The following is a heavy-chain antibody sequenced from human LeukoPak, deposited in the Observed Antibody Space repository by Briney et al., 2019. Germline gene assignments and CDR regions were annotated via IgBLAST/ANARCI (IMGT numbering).Heavy chain of an antibody. J-gene: IGHJ1*01. CDR1: GFTFSSYS. CDR2: ISSSSSTI. Sequence: GGSLRLSCAASGFTFSSYSMNWVRQAPGKGLEWVPYISSSSSTIYYADSVKGRFTISRDNAKNSLYLQMNSLRAEDTAVYYCARENTGGPLGYFQHWGQGTLVTVSS. D-gene: IGHD1/OR15-1a*01. V-gene: IGHV3-48*01. CDR3: ARENTGGPLGYFQH.